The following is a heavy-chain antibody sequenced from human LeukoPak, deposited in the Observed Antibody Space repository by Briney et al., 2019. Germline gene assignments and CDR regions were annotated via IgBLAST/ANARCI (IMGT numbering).Heavy chain of an antibody. CDR2: INPKSGGT. Sequence: ASVKVSCKASGYTFTDYFMNWVRQAPGQGLEWMGWINPKSGGTVYAQKFQGRVTMTRDTSSSTAYMELSSLRSEDTAVYYCASTIAAAGSLDYWGQGTLVTVSS. CDR1: GYTFTDYF. D-gene: IGHD6-13*01. CDR3: ASTIAAAGSLDY. J-gene: IGHJ4*02. V-gene: IGHV1-2*02.